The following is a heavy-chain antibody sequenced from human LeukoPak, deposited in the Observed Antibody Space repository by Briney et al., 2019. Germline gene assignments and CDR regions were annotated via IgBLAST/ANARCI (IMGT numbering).Heavy chain of an antibody. CDR2: ISAYNNYT. V-gene: IGHV1-18*04. J-gene: IGHJ5*02. D-gene: IGHD4-17*01. CDR3: AREGADDHGRLLWFDP. Sequence: ASVKASCKASGYTFTGYYMHWVRQAPGQGLEWMGKISAYNNYTTYAQKFQGRIAMTTDTSTNTAYMDLRSLRSDDTAFYYCAREGADDHGRLLWFDPWGQGTLVTVSS. CDR1: GYTFTGYY.